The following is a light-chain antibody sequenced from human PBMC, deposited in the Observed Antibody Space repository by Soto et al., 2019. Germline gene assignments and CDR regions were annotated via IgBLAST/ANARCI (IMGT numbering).Light chain of an antibody. Sequence: QSVLTQPPSISGAPGLRVTISCTGSSTNIGAGYDVHWYQQVPGTAPKLLIYGDNKRPSGVPERFSTSKSGTSASLVITGLQAEDEADYYCQSYDHSLSGSWIFGGGTKLTVL. J-gene: IGLJ2*01. CDR2: GDN. CDR1: STNIGAGYD. CDR3: QSYDHSLSGSWI. V-gene: IGLV1-40*01.